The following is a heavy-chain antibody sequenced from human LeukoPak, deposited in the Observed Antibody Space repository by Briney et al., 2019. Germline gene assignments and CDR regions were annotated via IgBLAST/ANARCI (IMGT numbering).Heavy chain of an antibody. CDR3: TTDWYGDYVWGS. D-gene: IGHD3-16*01. J-gene: IGHJ4*02. Sequence: GGSLRLSCAASGFTFSSYAMSWVRQATGKGLEWVGRIKSKTDGGTTDYAAPVKGRFTISRDDSKNTLYLQMNSLKTEDTAVYYCTTDWYGDYVWGSWGQGTLVTVSS. CDR2: IKSKTDGGTT. CDR1: GFTFSSYA. V-gene: IGHV3-15*01.